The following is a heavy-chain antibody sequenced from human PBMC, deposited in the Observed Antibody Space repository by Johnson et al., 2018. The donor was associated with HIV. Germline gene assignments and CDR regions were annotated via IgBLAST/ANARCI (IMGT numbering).Heavy chain of an antibody. V-gene: IGHV3-30-3*01. J-gene: IGHJ3*02. CDR3: AREGRGAPHDAFDI. CDR1: GFTFSSYA. Sequence: QVQLVESGGGVVQPGRSLRLSCAASGFTFSSYAMHWVRQAPGKGLEWVAVISYDGSNKYYADSVKGGFTISRDNSKNTLYLQMDSLRVDDTAVYYCAREGRGAPHDAFDIWGQGTMVTVSS. CDR2: ISYDGSNK. D-gene: IGHD2-15*01.